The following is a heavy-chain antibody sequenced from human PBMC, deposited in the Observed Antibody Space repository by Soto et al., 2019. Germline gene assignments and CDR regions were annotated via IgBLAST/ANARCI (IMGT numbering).Heavy chain of an antibody. CDR3: TRVLPSHGMAF. V-gene: IGHV3-49*04. CDR1: VFTFGDYA. J-gene: IGHJ6*02. Sequence: GGSLRLSCTASVFTFGDYAMSWVRQAPGKGLEWVGFIRSKAYGGTTEYAASVKGRFTISRDDSKSIAYLQMNSLKTEDTAVYYCTRVLPSHGMAFWGQGTTVTVSS. CDR2: IRSKAYGGTT.